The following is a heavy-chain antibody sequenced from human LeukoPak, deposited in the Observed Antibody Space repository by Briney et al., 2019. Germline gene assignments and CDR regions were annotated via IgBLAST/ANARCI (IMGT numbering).Heavy chain of an antibody. J-gene: IGHJ3*02. V-gene: IGHV3-33*01. CDR1: GFTFSSYG. D-gene: IGHD3-10*01. Sequence: GGSLRLSCAASGFTFSSYGMHWVRQAPGKGLEWVAVIWYDGSNKYYADSVKGRFTISRDNSKNTLYLQVNSLRAEDTAVYYCARGSPVTMVRGVIRDAFDIWGQGTMVTVSS. CDR3: ARGSPVTMVRGVIRDAFDI. CDR2: IWYDGSNK.